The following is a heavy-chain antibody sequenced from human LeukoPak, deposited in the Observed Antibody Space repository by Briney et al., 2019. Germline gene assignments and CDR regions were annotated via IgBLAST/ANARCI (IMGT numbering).Heavy chain of an antibody. CDR2: ISSSSSYI. D-gene: IGHD5-24*01. Sequence: GGSLRLSCAASGSAFSSYSMNWVRQAPGKGLEWVSSISSSSSYIYYADSVKGRFTISRDNAKNSLYLQMNSLRAEDTAVYYCARDGERMATILRSKGMYYFDYWGQGTLVTVSS. CDR1: GSAFSSYS. V-gene: IGHV3-21*01. J-gene: IGHJ4*02. CDR3: ARDGERMATILRSKGMYYFDY.